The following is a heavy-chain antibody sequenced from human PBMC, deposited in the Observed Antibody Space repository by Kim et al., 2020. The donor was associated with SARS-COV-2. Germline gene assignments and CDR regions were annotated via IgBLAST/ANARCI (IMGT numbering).Heavy chain of an antibody. CDR2: INHSGST. CDR3: ARVPLGYCTNGVCSSEDY. CDR1: GGSFSGYY. Sequence: SETLSLTCAVYGGSFSGYYWSWIRQPPGKGLEWIGEINHSGSTNYNPSLKSRVTISVDTSKNQFSLKLSSVTAADTAVYYCARVPLGYCTNGVCSSEDYWGQGTLVTVSS. V-gene: IGHV4-34*01. J-gene: IGHJ4*02. D-gene: IGHD2-8*01.